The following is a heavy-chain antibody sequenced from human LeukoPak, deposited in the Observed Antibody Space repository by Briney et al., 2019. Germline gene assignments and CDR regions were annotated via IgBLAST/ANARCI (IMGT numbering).Heavy chain of an antibody. J-gene: IGHJ5*02. V-gene: IGHV4-39*01. CDR2: IYYSGST. CDR1: GGSITTSSYY. CDR3: ARHSICFDP. Sequence: PSETLSLTCTVSGGSITTSSYYWGWIRQPPGKGLEWIGIIYYSGSTYYNPSLKGRVTISVDTSKNQFSLKLSSVTAADTAVYYCARHSICFDPWGQGTLVTVSS.